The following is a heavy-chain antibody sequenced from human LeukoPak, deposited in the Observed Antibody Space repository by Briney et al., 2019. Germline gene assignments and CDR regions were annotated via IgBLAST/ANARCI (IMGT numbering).Heavy chain of an antibody. Sequence: GESLKISCKGSGFTFTSYWIAWARQIHGKGLEWMGIIYAGDFDTRYSPSFQGKVIISADKSISTAYLQWRYLKAADTATYYCAREWGYCSSGNCYGMDVWGQGTTVTVSS. D-gene: IGHD2-2*01. J-gene: IGHJ6*02. CDR3: AREWGYCSSGNCYGMDV. CDR2: IYAGDFDT. CDR1: GFTFTSYW. V-gene: IGHV5-51*01.